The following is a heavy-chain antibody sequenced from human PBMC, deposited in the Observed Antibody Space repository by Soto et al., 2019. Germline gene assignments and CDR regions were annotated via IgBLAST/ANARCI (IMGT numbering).Heavy chain of an antibody. CDR2: MNPNSGNT. D-gene: IGHD3-16*02. CDR1: GYTFTSYD. CDR3: ARGPGYYDYIWGSYRYTGNFDY. Sequence: ASVKVSCKASGYTFTSYDINWVRQATGQGLEWMGWMNPNSGNTGYAQKFQGRVTMTRNTSISTAYMELSSLRSEDTAVYYCARGPGYYDYIWGSYRYTGNFDYWGQGTLVTVSS. J-gene: IGHJ4*02. V-gene: IGHV1-8*01.